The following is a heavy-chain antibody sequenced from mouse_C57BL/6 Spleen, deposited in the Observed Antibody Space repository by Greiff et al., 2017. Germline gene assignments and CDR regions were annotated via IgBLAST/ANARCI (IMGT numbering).Heavy chain of an antibody. CDR3: ARHSSGYDYAMDY. V-gene: IGHV2-6-1*01. CDR2: IWSDGST. J-gene: IGHJ4*01. Sequence: VKLVESGPGLVAPSQSLSITCTVSGFSLTSYGVHWVRQPPGKGLEWLVVIWSDGSTTYNSALKSRLSISKDNSKSQVFLKMNSLQTDDTAMYYCARHSSGYDYAMDYWGQGTSVTVSS. D-gene: IGHD3-2*02. CDR1: GFSLTSYG.